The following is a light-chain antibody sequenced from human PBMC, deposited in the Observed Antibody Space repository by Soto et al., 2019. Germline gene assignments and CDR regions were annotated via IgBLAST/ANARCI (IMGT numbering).Light chain of an antibody. Sequence: EIVLTQSPATLSLSPGERATLSCRASQSVSSYLAWYQQKPGQAPRLLIYDAPNRATGIPARFSGSGSGTDFTLTISSLEPEDFAVYYCQQRSNLPRTFGQGTKVEIK. V-gene: IGKV3-11*01. CDR1: QSVSSY. CDR3: QQRSNLPRT. J-gene: IGKJ1*01. CDR2: DAP.